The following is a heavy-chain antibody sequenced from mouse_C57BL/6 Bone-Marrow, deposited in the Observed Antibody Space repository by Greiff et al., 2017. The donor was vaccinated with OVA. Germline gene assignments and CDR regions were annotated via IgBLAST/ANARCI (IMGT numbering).Heavy chain of an antibody. CDR2: IYPRSGNT. V-gene: IGHV1-81*01. CDR3: AREDGSSLGWYFDV. D-gene: IGHD1-1*01. J-gene: IGHJ1*03. CDR1: GYTFTSYG. Sequence: QVHVKQSGAELARPGASVKLSCKASGYTFTSYGISWVKQRTGQGLEWIGEIYPRSGNTYYNEKFKGKATLTADKSSSTAYLELRSLTSEDSAVYFCAREDGSSLGWYFDVWGTGTTVTVSS.